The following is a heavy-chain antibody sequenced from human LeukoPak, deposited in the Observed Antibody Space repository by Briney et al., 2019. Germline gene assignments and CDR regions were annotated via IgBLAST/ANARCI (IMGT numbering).Heavy chain of an antibody. CDR3: ARDGPWKSDY. V-gene: IGHV4-39*02. Sequence: NSSETLSLTCTVSGGSVSSSYYWGWIRQPPGKGLEWIGSICSGGNICSNPSLESRVTISVDSSRSHFFLQLTSVTAADTAVYFCARDGPWKSDYWGQGTLVTVSS. D-gene: IGHD1-1*01. J-gene: IGHJ4*02. CDR2: ICSGGNI. CDR1: GGSVSSSYY.